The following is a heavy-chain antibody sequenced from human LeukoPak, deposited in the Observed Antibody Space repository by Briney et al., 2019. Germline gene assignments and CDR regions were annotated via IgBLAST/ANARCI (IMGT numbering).Heavy chain of an antibody. V-gene: IGHV1-69*05. CDR2: IIPIFGTA. D-gene: IGHD6-6*01. J-gene: IGHJ4*02. CDR1: GGTFSSYA. Sequence: ASVKVSCKASGGTFSSYAISWVRQAPGQGLEWMGGIIPIFGTANYAQKFQGRVTITTDESTSTAYMELSSLRSEDTAVYYCASASSSSGVCDYWGQGTLVTVSS. CDR3: ASASSSSGVCDY.